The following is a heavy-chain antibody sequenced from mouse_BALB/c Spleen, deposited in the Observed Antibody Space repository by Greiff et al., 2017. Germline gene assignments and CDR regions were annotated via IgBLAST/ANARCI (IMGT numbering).Heavy chain of an antibody. CDR1: GYSFTGYY. Sequence: VQLQQSGPELVKPGASVKISCKASGYSFTGYYMHWVKQSHVKSLEWIGRINPYNGATSYNQNFKDKASLTVDKSSSTAYMELHSLTSEDAAVYYCVNWDRGDAMDYWGQGTSVTVSS. V-gene: IGHV1-31*01. CDR3: VNWDRGDAMDY. D-gene: IGHD4-1*01. CDR2: INPYNGAT. J-gene: IGHJ4*01.